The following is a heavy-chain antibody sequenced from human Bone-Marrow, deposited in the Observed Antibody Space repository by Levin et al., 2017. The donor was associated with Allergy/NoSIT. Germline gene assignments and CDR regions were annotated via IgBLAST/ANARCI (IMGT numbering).Heavy chain of an antibody. CDR3: AKGQFMELTDFWSGYWYYFDY. J-gene: IGHJ4*02. CDR1: GFTFSSYA. D-gene: IGHD3-3*01. CDR2: ISGSGGST. Sequence: GGSLRLSCAASGFTFSSYAMSWVRQAPGKGLEWVSAISGSGGSTYYADSVKGRFTISRDNSKNTLYLQMNSLRAEDTAVYYCAKGQFMELTDFWSGYWYYFDYWGQGTLVTISS. V-gene: IGHV3-23*01.